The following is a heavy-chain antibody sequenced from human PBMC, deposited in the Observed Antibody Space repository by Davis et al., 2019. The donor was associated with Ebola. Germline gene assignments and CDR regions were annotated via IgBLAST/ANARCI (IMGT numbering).Heavy chain of an antibody. D-gene: IGHD5-18*01. CDR1: GYSFTSYW. Sequence: GGSLRLSCKGSGYSFTSYWIGWVRQMPGKGPEWMGVIYPGDSETRYSPSFQGHVTISADKSISTAYLQWSSLKASDTAMYYCARRGYSYGFDYWGQGTLVTVSS. CDR2: IYPGDSET. V-gene: IGHV5-51*01. CDR3: ARRGYSYGFDY. J-gene: IGHJ4*02.